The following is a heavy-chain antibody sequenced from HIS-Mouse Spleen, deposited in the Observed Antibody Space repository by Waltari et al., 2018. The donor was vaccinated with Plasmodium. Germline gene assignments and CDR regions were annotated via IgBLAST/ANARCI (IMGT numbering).Heavy chain of an antibody. CDR1: GYSISSGYY. CDR3: AREGASTTMIVDF. D-gene: IGHD3-22*01. Sequence: QVQLQESGPGLVKPSETLSLTCTVSGYSISSGYYWGWIRQPPGKGLEWIGSIYHSGSTYYNPSLKSRVTISVDTSKNQFSLKLSSVTAADTAVYYCAREGASTTMIVDFWGQGTLVTVSS. J-gene: IGHJ4*02. CDR2: IYHSGST. V-gene: IGHV4-38-2*02.